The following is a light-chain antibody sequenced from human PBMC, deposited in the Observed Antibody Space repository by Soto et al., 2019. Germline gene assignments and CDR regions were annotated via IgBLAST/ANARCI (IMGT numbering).Light chain of an antibody. CDR3: QQYNNWPPLT. V-gene: IGKV3-15*01. Sequence: EIVMTQSPATLSVSPGERATLSCRASQSVSSNLAWYQQKPGQAPRLLIYGASTRATGIPARFSGSGSGTEFTLTISSLQSEDFALYYCQQYNNWPPLTFGGGTTVEI. CDR1: QSVSSN. CDR2: GAS. J-gene: IGKJ4*01.